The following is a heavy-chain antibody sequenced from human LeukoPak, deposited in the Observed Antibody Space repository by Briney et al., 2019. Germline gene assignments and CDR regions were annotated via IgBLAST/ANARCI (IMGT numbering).Heavy chain of an antibody. CDR2: INAGNGNT. V-gene: IGHV1-3*01. CDR1: GYTFTSYA. D-gene: IGHD5-18*01. Sequence: ASVKVSCKASGYTFTSYAMHWVRQAPGQRLEWMGWINAGNGNTKYSQKFQGRVTITRDTSASTAYMELSSLRSEDTAVYYCARDLSGQLWFGDYFDYWGQGTLVTVSS. J-gene: IGHJ4*02. CDR3: ARDLSGQLWFGDYFDY.